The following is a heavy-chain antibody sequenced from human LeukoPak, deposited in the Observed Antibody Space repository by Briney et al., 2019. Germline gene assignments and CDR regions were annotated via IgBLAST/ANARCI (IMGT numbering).Heavy chain of an antibody. CDR1: GGSISSYY. CDR2: IYYSGST. D-gene: IGHD4-23*01. V-gene: IGHV4-59*01. J-gene: IGHJ3*02. Sequence: SETLSLTCTVSGGSISSYYWSWIRQPPGKGLEWIGYIYYSGSTNYNPSLKSRVTISVDTSKNQFSLKLSSVTAADTAVYYCAREVTSSAFDIWGQGTMVTVSS. CDR3: AREVTSSAFDI.